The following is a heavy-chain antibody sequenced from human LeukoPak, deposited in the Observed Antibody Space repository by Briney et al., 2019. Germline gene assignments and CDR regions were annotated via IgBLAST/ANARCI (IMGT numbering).Heavy chain of an antibody. J-gene: IGHJ4*02. CDR1: GGSFSGYY. Sequence: SETLSLTCAVYGGSFSGYYWSWFRQPPGKGLEWIGEINHSGITNYNPSLKSRVTISVDTSKNQFSLELNSVTAADTAVYYCARGSSTSGYYHYWGQGTLVTVSS. D-gene: IGHD3-22*01. CDR2: INHSGIT. V-gene: IGHV4-34*01. CDR3: ARGSSTSGYYHY.